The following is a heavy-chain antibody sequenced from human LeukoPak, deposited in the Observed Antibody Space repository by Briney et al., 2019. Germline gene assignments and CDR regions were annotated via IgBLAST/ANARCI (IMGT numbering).Heavy chain of an antibody. CDR2: MNPNSGNT. J-gene: IGHJ6*03. V-gene: IGHV1-8*03. Sequence: ASVKVSCKASGYTFTSYDINWVRQATGQGLEWMGWMNPNSGNTGYAQKFQGRVTITRNTSISTAYMELSSLRSEDTAVYYCARSPYSGCGIDYIDVWGKGTTVTVSS. CDR1: GYTFTSYD. CDR3: ARSPYSGCGIDYIDV. D-gene: IGHD5-12*01.